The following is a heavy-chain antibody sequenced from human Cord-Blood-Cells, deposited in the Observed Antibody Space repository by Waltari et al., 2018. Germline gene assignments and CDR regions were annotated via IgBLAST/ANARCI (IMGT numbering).Heavy chain of an antibody. J-gene: IGHJ4*02. V-gene: IGHV1-69*01. Sequence: QVLLVQSGAEVKKPGSSVKVSRKASVSTSSSYAISSVRQAPGQGLEWMGGIIPIFGAANYAQKVQGRVTITADESTSTAYMELSSLRSEDTAVDYCASLNCSSTSCSSRFDYWGQGTLVTVSS. CDR2: IIPIFGAA. D-gene: IGHD2-2*01. CDR1: VSTSSSYA. CDR3: ASLNCSSTSCSSRFDY.